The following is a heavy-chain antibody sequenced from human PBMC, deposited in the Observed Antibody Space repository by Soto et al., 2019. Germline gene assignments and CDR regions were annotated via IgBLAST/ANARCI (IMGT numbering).Heavy chain of an antibody. CDR3: AKDPPPFITIFGVVIDFFDY. Sequence: GGSLRLSCAASGFTFSSYAMSWVRQAPGKGLEWVSAISGSGGSTYYADSVKGRFTISMDNSKNTLYLQMNSLRAEVTGVYYCAKDPPPFITIFGVVIDFFDYWGQGTLVTVSS. D-gene: IGHD3-3*01. CDR2: ISGSGGST. CDR1: GFTFSSYA. J-gene: IGHJ4*02. V-gene: IGHV3-23*01.